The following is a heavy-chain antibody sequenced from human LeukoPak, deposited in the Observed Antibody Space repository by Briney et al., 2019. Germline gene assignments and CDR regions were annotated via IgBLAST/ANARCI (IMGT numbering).Heavy chain of an antibody. CDR2: ISGSGGST. Sequence: PGRSLRLSCAASGFTFSSYGMHWVRQAPGKGLEWVSAISGSGGSTYYADSVKGRFTISRDNSKNTLYLQMNSLRAEDTAVYYCAKDLDGYSYGYTYYYYYYMDVWGKGTTVTVSS. D-gene: IGHD5-18*01. J-gene: IGHJ6*03. CDR1: GFTFSSYG. V-gene: IGHV3-23*01. CDR3: AKDLDGYSYGYTYYYYYYMDV.